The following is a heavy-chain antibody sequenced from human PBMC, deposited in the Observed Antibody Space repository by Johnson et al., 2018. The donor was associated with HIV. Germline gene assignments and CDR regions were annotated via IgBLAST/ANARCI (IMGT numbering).Heavy chain of an antibody. CDR3: AKEDSSGDAFDI. CDR1: GFTFDDYA. Sequence: EVQLVESGGGLVQPGMSLRLSCAASGFTFDDYAMHWVRQAPGKGLEWVSGISWNSGSIGYADSVKGRFTISRDNAKNSLYLQMNSLRAEDTALYYCAKEDSSGDAFDIWGQGTMVTVSS. J-gene: IGHJ3*02. D-gene: IGHD6-19*01. V-gene: IGHV3-9*01. CDR2: ISWNSGSI.